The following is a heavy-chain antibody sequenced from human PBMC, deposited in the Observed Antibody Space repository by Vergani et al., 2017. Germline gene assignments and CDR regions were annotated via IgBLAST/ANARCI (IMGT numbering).Heavy chain of an antibody. CDR2: IYSGGST. CDR3: AREEYDILTGYYSGSFDY. Sequence: EVQLVESGGGLVQPGGSLRLSCAASGFTVSSNYMSWVRQAPGKGLEWVAVIYSGGSTYYADYVKGRFPISRENSKNTLYLQMTSLRAEDTAVYYCAREEYDILTGYYSGSFDYWGQGTLVTVSS. CDR1: GFTVSSNY. V-gene: IGHV3-66*01. J-gene: IGHJ4*02. D-gene: IGHD3-9*01.